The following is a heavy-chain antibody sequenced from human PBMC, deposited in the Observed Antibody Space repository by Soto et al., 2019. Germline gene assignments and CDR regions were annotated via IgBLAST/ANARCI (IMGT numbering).Heavy chain of an antibody. CDR2: IWYDGSNK. D-gene: IGHD1-26*01. J-gene: IGHJ6*02. CDR1: GFTFSSYG. Sequence: QVQLVESGGGVVQPGRSLRLSCAASGFTFSSYGMHWVRQAPGKGLEWVAVIWYDGSNKYYADSVKGRFTISRDNSKNTLYLQMNSLRAEDTAVYYCAGVKGPGGELVSYYYYGMDVWGQGTTVTVSS. CDR3: AGVKGPGGELVSYYYYGMDV. V-gene: IGHV3-33*01.